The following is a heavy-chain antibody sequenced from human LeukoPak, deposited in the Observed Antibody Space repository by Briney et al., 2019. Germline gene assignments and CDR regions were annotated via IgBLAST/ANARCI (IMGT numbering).Heavy chain of an antibody. CDR2: INSDGSGT. V-gene: IGHV3-74*01. J-gene: IGHJ6*02. CDR3: ARGHYYGMDV. Sequence: GGSLTLSCAASGFPFSGFWMHWVRQAPGKGLVWVSRINSDGSGTSHADTVKGRFTTSRDNAKNTLYLQMNSLRAEDTAVYYCARGHYYGMDVWGQGTTVTVSS. CDR1: GFPFSGFW.